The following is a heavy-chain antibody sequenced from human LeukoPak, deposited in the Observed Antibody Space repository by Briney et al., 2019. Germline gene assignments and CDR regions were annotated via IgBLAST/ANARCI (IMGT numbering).Heavy chain of an antibody. J-gene: IGHJ3*02. D-gene: IGHD3-22*01. CDR3: ARETGMDYYDSSGYDAFDI. CDR1: GGSFSGYY. V-gene: IGHV4-34*01. CDR2: INHSGST. Sequence: KSSETLSLTCAAYGGSFSGYYWSWIRQPPGKGLEWIGEINHSGSTNYNPSLKSRVTISVDTSKNQFSLKLSSVTAADTAVYYCARETGMDYYDSSGYDAFDIWGQGTMVTVSS.